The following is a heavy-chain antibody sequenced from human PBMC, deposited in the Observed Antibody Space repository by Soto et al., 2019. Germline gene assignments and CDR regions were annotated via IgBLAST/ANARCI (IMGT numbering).Heavy chain of an antibody. CDR1: GGSISSSSYY. Sequence: SETLSLTCTVSGGSISSSSYYWGWIHQPPGKGLEWIGSIYYSGSTYYNPSLKSRVTISVDTSKNQFSLKLSSVTAADTAVYYCAKYCGGDCYSSTEYYYYYYGMDVWGQGTTVTVSS. CDR3: AKYCGGDCYSSTEYYYYYYGMDV. CDR2: IYYSGST. V-gene: IGHV4-39*01. J-gene: IGHJ6*02. D-gene: IGHD2-21*02.